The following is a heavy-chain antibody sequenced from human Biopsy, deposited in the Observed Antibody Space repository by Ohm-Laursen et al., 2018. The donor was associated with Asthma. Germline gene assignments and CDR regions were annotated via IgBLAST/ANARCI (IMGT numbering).Heavy chain of an antibody. Sequence: SDTLSLTCTVSPGSINDYYWNWICQFPGKGLEWIGYVHSTGSTRFNPSLKSRLTISVDTSVDQVSLKLTSVTAADTAVYYCARATSTWSQSGPHYFDHWGQGTLVTVSS. D-gene: IGHD6-13*01. CDR2: VHSTGST. J-gene: IGHJ4*02. CDR1: PGSINDYY. V-gene: IGHV4-59*07. CDR3: ARATSTWSQSGPHYFDH.